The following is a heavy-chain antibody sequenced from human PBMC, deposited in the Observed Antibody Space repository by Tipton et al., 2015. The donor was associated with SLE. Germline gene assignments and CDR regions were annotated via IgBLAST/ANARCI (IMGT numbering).Heavy chain of an antibody. V-gene: IGHV4-34*01. CDR2: INHSGST. Sequence: LRLSCAVYGGSFSGYYWSWIRQPPGKGLEWIGEINHSGSTNYNPSLKSRVTISVDTSKNQFSLKLSSVTAADTAVYYCASLRTEYYYGSRVDYWGQGTLVTVSS. CDR3: ASLRTEYYYGSRVDY. D-gene: IGHD3-10*01. J-gene: IGHJ4*02. CDR1: GGSFSGYY.